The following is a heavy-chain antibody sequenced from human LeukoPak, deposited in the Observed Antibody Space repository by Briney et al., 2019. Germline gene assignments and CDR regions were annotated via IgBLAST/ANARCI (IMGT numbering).Heavy chain of an antibody. V-gene: IGHV3-21*01. Sequence: GGSLRLSCAASGFTFSSYSMNWVRQAPGKGLEWVSSISSSSSYIYYADSVEGRFTISRDNAKNSLYLQMNSLRAEDTAVYYCARDLSIAARPDYFDYWGQGTLVTVSS. D-gene: IGHD6-6*01. CDR1: GFTFSSYS. J-gene: IGHJ4*02. CDR2: ISSSSSYI. CDR3: ARDLSIAARPDYFDY.